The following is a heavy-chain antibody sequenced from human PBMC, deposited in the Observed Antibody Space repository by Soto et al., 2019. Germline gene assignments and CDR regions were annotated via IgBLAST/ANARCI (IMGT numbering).Heavy chain of an antibody. D-gene: IGHD3-3*01. CDR1: GFTFSSYA. J-gene: IGHJ4*02. CDR3: AKTGRSYDFWSGYYGYFDY. CDR2: ISGSGGST. Sequence: EVPLLESGGGLVQPGGSLRLSCAASGFTFSSYAMSWVRQAPGKGLEWVSAISGSGGSTYYADSVKGRFTISRDNSKNTLYLQMNSLRAEDTAVYYCAKTGRSYDFWSGYYGYFDYWGQGTLVTVSS. V-gene: IGHV3-23*01.